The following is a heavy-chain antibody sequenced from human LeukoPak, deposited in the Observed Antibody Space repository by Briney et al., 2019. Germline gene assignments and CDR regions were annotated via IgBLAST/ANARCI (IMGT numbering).Heavy chain of an antibody. V-gene: IGHV3-33*01. CDR2: IWYDGSNK. Sequence: GGSLRLSCAASGFTFSSYGMHWVRQAPGKGLEWVAVIWYDGSNKYYADSVKGRFTISRDNSKNTLYLQMNSLRAEDTAVYYCARDRPRYYDILTGYWPLYYYYGMDVWGQGTTVTVSS. CDR3: ARDRPRYYDILTGYWPLYYYYGMDV. J-gene: IGHJ6*02. D-gene: IGHD3-9*01. CDR1: GFTFSSYG.